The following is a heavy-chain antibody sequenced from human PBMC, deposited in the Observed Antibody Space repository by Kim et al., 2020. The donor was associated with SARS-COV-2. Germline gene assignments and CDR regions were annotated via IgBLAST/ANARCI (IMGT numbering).Heavy chain of an antibody. CDR3: ARARRGHTDGYWY. D-gene: IGHD5-18*01. V-gene: IGHV3-11*01. J-gene: IGHJ4*02. Sequence: FADSVKGRFTISRDSAKNSLYLQRSSLRAEDTAVYYCARARRGHTDGYWYWGQGTLVTVSS.